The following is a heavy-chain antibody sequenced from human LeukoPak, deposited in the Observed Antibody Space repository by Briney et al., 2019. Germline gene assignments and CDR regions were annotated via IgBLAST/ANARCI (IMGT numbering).Heavy chain of an antibody. V-gene: IGHV1-69*13. CDR1: GGTFSSYA. J-gene: IGHJ5*02. D-gene: IGHD2-2*01. CDR2: IIPIFGTA. CDR3: ARMGPAAIVYWFDP. Sequence: ASVKVSCKASGGTFSSYAISWVRQAPGQGLEWMGGIIPIFGTANYAQKLQGRVTITADESTSTAYMELSSLRSEDTAVYYCARMGPAAIVYWFDPWGQGTLVTVSS.